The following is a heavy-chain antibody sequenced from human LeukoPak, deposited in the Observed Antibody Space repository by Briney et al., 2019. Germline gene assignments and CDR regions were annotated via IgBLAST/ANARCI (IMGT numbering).Heavy chain of an antibody. J-gene: IGHJ4*02. Sequence: GGSLRLSCAASGFTFSSYGMNWVRRAPGKGLEWISYMNSDSSTIYHADSVKGRFTISRDNAKNSLYLEINSLRAEDTAFYYCARREYTAFDNWGQGTLVTVSS. CDR3: ARREYTAFDN. V-gene: IGHV3-48*04. CDR1: GFTFSSYG. D-gene: IGHD6-6*01. CDR2: MNSDSSTI.